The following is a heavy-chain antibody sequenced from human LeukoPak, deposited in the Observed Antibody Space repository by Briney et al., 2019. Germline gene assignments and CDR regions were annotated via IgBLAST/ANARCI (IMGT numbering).Heavy chain of an antibody. V-gene: IGHV3-30*18. CDR1: GFTFSSYG. D-gene: IGHD3-10*01. CDR3: AKELYGSGSYDLDY. J-gene: IGHJ4*02. CDR2: ISYDGSNK. Sequence: PGRSLRLSCAASGFTFSSYGMHWVRQAPGKGLEWVAVISYDGSNKYYADSVKGRFTISRDNSKNTLYLQMNSLRAEDTAVYYCAKELYGSGSYDLDYWGQGTLVTVSS.